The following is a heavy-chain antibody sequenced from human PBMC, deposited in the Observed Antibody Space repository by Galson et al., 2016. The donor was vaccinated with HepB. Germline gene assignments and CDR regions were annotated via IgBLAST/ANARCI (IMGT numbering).Heavy chain of an antibody. Sequence: SLRLSCAASGFTFGDYAMHWVRQAPGKGLEWVSGINWNTGSIGYADSVKGRFSISRDNAKKSLYLQMNSLRAEDTALYYCAKGSSGWLGGDFDYWGQGSLGTVSS. CDR3: AKGSSGWLGGDFDY. D-gene: IGHD6-19*01. J-gene: IGHJ4*02. CDR1: GFTFGDYA. V-gene: IGHV3-9*01. CDR2: INWNTGSI.